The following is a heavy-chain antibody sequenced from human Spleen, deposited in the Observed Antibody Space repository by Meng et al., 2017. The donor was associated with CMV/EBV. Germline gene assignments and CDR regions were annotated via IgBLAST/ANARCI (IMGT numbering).Heavy chain of an antibody. CDR1: GGSISSGDYY. CDR3: ARSYYGSGSYYVDY. D-gene: IGHD3-10*01. V-gene: IGHV4-30-4*02. Sequence: SETLSLTCTVSGGSISSGDYYWSWIRQPPGKGLEWIGHIYYSGTTYYNPSLKSRVTISVDTSKNQFSLKLSSVTAADTAVYYCARSYYGSGSYYVDYWGQGTLVTVSS. CDR2: IYYSGTT. J-gene: IGHJ4*02.